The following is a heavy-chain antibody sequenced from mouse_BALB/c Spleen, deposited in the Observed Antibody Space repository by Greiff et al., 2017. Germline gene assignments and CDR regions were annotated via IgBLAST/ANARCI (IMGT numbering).Heavy chain of an antibody. J-gene: IGHJ4*01. CDR2: INSNGGST. D-gene: IGHD4-1*01. V-gene: IGHV5-6-3*01. Sequence: EVHLVESGGGLVQPGGSLKLSCAASGFTFSSYGMSWVRQTPDKRLELVATINSNGGSTYYPDSVKGRFTISRDNAKNTLYLQMSSLKSEDTAMYYCANCYYAMDYWGQGTSVTVSS. CDR3: ANCYYAMDY. CDR1: GFTFSSYG.